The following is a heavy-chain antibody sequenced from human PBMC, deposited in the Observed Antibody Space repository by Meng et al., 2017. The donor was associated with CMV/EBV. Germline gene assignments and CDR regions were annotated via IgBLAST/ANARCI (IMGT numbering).Heavy chain of an antibody. J-gene: IGHJ1*01. CDR3: ARTAYCGGDCSFAEYFQH. CDR2: IIPIFGTA. Sequence: SVKVSCKASGGTFSSYAISWVRQAPGQGLEWMGGIIPIFGTANYAQKFQGRVTITTDESTSTAYMELSSLRSEDTAVYYCARTAYCGGDCSFAEYFQHRGQGTLVTVSS. D-gene: IGHD2-21*01. V-gene: IGHV1-69*05. CDR1: GGTFSSYA.